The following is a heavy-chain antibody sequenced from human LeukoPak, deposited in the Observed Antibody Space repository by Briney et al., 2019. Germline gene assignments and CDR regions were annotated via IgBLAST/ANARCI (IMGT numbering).Heavy chain of an antibody. D-gene: IGHD4-17*01. Sequence: GGSLRLSCAASGFTFSGYSMNWVRQAPGKGLEWVSSISSSNNYIYYADSVKGRFTISRDNARNSLYLQMNSLRAEDTAVYYCARDMTTATTCYLQHWGQGTLVTVSS. CDR3: ARDMTTATTCYLQH. J-gene: IGHJ1*01. CDR2: ISSSNNYI. V-gene: IGHV3-21*01. CDR1: GFTFSGYS.